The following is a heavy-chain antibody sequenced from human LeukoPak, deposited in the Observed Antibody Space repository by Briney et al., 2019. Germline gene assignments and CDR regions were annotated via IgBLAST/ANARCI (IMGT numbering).Heavy chain of an antibody. CDR3: ASAGSSGYDFDF. Sequence: PSETLSLTCTVSNGSITRSSYYWGWIRQPPGRGLEWIGSIYYSGSTYYNPSLKSRVTISIGTSKNNFSLQLNSVTAADTALYYCASAGSSGYDFDFWGQGTLVTVSS. V-gene: IGHV4-39*02. J-gene: IGHJ4*02. D-gene: IGHD5-12*01. CDR2: IYYSGST. CDR1: NGSITRSSYY.